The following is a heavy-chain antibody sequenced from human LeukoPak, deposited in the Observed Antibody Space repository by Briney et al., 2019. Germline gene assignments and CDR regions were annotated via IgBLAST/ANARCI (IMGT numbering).Heavy chain of an antibody. J-gene: IGHJ3*02. CDR3: ARARESSGWYPMSDAFDI. D-gene: IGHD6-19*01. Sequence: SETLSLTCAVYGGSFSGYYWSWIRQPPGKGLEWIGEINHSGSTNYNPSLKSRVTISVDTSKNQFSLELSSVTAADTAVYYCARARESSGWYPMSDAFDIWGQGTMVTVSS. CDR2: INHSGST. CDR1: GGSFSGYY. V-gene: IGHV4-34*01.